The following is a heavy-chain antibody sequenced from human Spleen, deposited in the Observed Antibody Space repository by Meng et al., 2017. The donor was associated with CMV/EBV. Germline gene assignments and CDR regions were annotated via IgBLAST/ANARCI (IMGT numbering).Heavy chain of an antibody. CDR1: GFTFSTYG. Sequence: GESLKISCAASGFTFSTYGMHWVRQAPGKGLEWVTFTRYDESDSDYADSVKGRFTTSRDNSKNTLYLQMNSLRAEDTAVYYCAKSRGSSTSFGAYWGQGTLVTVSS. D-gene: IGHD2-2*01. J-gene: IGHJ4*02. CDR2: TRYDESDS. CDR3: AKSRGSSTSFGAY. V-gene: IGHV3-30*02.